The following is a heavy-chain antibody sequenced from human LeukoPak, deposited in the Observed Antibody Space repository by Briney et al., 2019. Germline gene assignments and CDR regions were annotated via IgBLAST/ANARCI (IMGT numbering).Heavy chain of an antibody. J-gene: IGHJ5*02. CDR2: ISDSGNT. D-gene: IGHD6-6*01. CDR3: ARDPVIAARKTNWFDP. V-gene: IGHV3-23*01. CDR1: GFTLSSYA. Sequence: GGSLRLSCAASGFTLSSYAMSWVRQAPGKGLEWVSAISDSGNTYHADSVKGRFTISRDSSKNTLFLQMNRLRAEDTAVYYCARDPVIAARKTNWFDPWGQGTLVTVSS.